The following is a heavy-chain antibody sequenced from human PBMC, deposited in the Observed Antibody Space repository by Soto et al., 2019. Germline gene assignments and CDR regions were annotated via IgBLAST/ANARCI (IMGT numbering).Heavy chain of an antibody. CDR1: GFTFSDYY. Sequence: QVQLVESGGGLVKPGGSLRLSCAASGFTFSDYYMSWIRQAPGKGLEWVSYMSSSSSYTNYADSVKGRFTISRDNAKNSLYLQMNSLRAEDTAVYYCSSNYDFWSGFPYWGQGTLVTVSS. CDR3: SSNYDFWSGFPY. J-gene: IGHJ4*02. V-gene: IGHV3-11*06. CDR2: MSSSSSYT. D-gene: IGHD3-3*01.